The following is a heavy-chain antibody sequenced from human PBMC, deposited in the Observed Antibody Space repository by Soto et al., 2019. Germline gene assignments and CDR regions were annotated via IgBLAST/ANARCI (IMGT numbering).Heavy chain of an antibody. D-gene: IGHD3-22*01. CDR3: AKDQDYYDSSGYYQGGPFDY. CDR2: ISGSGGST. CDR1: GFTFSNYA. Sequence: PGGSLRLSCAASGFTFSNYAMSWVRQAPGKGLEWVSAISGSGGSTYYADSVKGRFTISRDNSKNTLYLQMNSLRAEDTAVYYCAKDQDYYDSSGYYQGGPFDYWGQGTLVTVSS. J-gene: IGHJ4*02. V-gene: IGHV3-23*01.